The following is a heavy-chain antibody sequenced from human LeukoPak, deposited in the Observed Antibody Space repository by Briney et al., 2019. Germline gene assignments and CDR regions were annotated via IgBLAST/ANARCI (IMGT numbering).Heavy chain of an antibody. D-gene: IGHD5-12*01. CDR1: GGSFSGYY. CDR2: IYHTGST. CDR3: ARHTGYDFEL. J-gene: IGHJ4*02. Sequence: SETLSLTCAVYGGSFSGYYWGWIRQPPGKGLQWIGSIYHTGSTYKNASLRSRVTISVDKSNNQFSLRLSSVAAADTAVYYCARHTGYDFELWGQGTLVSVSS. V-gene: IGHV4-38-2*01.